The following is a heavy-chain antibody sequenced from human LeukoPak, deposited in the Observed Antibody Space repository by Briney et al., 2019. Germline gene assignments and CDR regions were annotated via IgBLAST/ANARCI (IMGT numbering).Heavy chain of an antibody. CDR2: INSDGTTT. CDR1: GFTINDYW. D-gene: IGHD3-9*01. J-gene: IGHJ4*02. V-gene: IGHV3-74*01. Sequence: GGSLRLSCAASGFTINDYWMHWVRQAPGKGLVWVSRINSDGTTTNYADSVRGRFTISRDNAKNTLYLQMNSLSAEDTAVYYCARGNTGYGNSDCWGQGTLVTVSS. CDR3: ARGNTGYGNSDC.